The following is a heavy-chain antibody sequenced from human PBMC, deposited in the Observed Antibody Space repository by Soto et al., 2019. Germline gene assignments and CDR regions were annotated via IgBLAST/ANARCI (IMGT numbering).Heavy chain of an antibody. J-gene: IGHJ1*01. Sequence: QVQLVESGGGVVQPGMSLRLSCAASGFTFSSYAMHWVRQAPGKGLEWVAVISYDGSNKYYADSVKGRFTISRDNSKNTLYVQMNSLRAEDTAVYYCARESEQWLNNRAEYFQHWGQGTLVTVSS. D-gene: IGHD6-19*01. CDR2: ISYDGSNK. V-gene: IGHV3-30-3*01. CDR3: ARESEQWLNNRAEYFQH. CDR1: GFTFSSYA.